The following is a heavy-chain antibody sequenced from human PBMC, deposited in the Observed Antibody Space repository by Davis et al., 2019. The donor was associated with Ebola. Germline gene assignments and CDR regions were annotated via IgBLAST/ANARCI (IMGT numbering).Heavy chain of an antibody. J-gene: IGHJ4*02. D-gene: IGHD6-13*01. CDR1: GFTFDDYA. CDR3: AKGGIDTLDY. CDR2: IAGDGSVT. V-gene: IGHV3-43*02. Sequence: PGGSLRLSCAASGFTFDDYAMHWVRQAPGKGLEWVSLIAGDGSVTYYADSVKGRFTISRDNSRNSLYLQMRSLTTEDTALYYCAKGGIDTLDYWGQGTLVTVSS.